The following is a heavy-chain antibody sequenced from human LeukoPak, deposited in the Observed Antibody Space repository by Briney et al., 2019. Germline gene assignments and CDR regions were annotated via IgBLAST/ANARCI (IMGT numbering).Heavy chain of an antibody. Sequence: GGSLRLSCAASGLRFDDYPMHWVRQAPGRGLEWVSLISGDGGGTYYNDSVKGRFTTSRENSKNSLFLQMNNLRTEDTALYFCARDRPFTYYDSTGVLDYWGQGTLVTVSS. V-gene: IGHV3-43*02. CDR2: ISGDGGGT. CDR1: GLRFDDYP. CDR3: ARDRPFTYYDSTGVLDY. J-gene: IGHJ4*02. D-gene: IGHD3-22*01.